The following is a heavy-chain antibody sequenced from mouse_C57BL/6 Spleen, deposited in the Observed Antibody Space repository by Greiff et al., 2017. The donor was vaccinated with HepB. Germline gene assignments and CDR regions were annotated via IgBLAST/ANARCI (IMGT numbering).Heavy chain of an antibody. CDR3: ARQGIYYDDGGGFAY. CDR1: GFTFSSYG. CDR2: ISSGGSYT. Sequence: EVQGVESGGDLVKPGGSLKLSCAASGFTFSSYGMSWVRQTPDKRLEWVATISSGGSYTYYPDSVKGRFTISRDNAKNTLYLQMSSLKSEDTAMYAGARQGIYYDDGGGFAYWGQGTLVTVSA. J-gene: IGHJ3*01. V-gene: IGHV5-6*01. D-gene: IGHD2-4*01.